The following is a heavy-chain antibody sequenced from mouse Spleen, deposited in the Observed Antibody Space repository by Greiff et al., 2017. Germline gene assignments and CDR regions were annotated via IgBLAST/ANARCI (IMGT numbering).Heavy chain of an antibody. V-gene: IGHV1-80*01. CDR1: GYAFSSYW. Sequence: QVHVKQSGAELVKPGASVKISCKASGYAFSSYWMNWVKQRPGKGLEWIGQIYPGDGDTNYNGKFKGKATLTADKSSSTAYMQLSSLTSEDSAVYFCARFRAMDYWGQGTSVTVSS. CDR3: ARFRAMDY. J-gene: IGHJ4*01. CDR2: IYPGDGDT.